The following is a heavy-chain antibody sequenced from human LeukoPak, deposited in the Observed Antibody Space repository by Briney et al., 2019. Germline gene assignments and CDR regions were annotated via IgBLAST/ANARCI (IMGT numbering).Heavy chain of an antibody. CDR3: ARRVTMVRGVKNWFDP. J-gene: IGHJ5*02. CDR2: IYHSGST. Sequence: SQTLSLTCAVSGGSISSGGYSWSWIRQPPGKGLEWIGYIYHSGSTYYNPSLKSRVTISVDRSKNQFSLKLSSVTAADTAVYYCARRVTMVRGVKNWFDPWGQGTLVTVSS. D-gene: IGHD3-10*01. V-gene: IGHV4-30-2*01. CDR1: GGSISSGGYS.